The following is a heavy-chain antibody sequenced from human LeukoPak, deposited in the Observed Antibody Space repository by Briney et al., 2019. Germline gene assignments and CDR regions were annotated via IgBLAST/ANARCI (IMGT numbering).Heavy chain of an antibody. CDR3: ARPYCSSTSCYRYDAFDI. V-gene: IGHV1-2*04. D-gene: IGHD2-2*01. J-gene: IGHJ3*02. Sequence: ASVTVSCKASGYTFTGYYMHWVRQAPGQGLEWMGWINPNSGGTNYAQKFQGWVTMTRDTSISTAYMELSRLRSDDTAVYYCARPYCSSTSCYRYDAFDIWGQGTMVTVSS. CDR2: INPNSGGT. CDR1: GYTFTGYY.